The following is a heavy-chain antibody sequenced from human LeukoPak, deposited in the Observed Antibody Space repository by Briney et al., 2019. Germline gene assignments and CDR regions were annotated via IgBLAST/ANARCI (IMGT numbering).Heavy chain of an antibody. D-gene: IGHD3/OR15-3a*01. CDR3: ARDPGDWAYYFDY. V-gene: IGHV1-2*02. Sequence: ASVKVSCKASGYTFTGYYMQWVRQAPGQGLEWMGWINPNSGGTNYAQKFQGRVTMTRDTSISTAYMELSGLRSDDTAVYYCARDPGDWAYYFDYWGQGTLVTVSS. CDR2: INPNSGGT. J-gene: IGHJ4*02. CDR1: GYTFTGYY.